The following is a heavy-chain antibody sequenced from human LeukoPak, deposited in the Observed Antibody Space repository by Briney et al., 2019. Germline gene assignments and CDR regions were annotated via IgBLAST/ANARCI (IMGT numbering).Heavy chain of an antibody. D-gene: IGHD3-10*01. CDR2: INPNSGGT. J-gene: IGHJ5*02. CDR3: ARAITMVRGVIGEEFGP. CDR1: GYTFTSYD. V-gene: IGHV1-2*02. Sequence: GASVKVSCKASGYTFTSYDINWVRQATGQGLGWMGWINPNSGGTNYAQKFQGRVTMTRDTSISTAYMELSRLRSDDTAVYYCARAITMVRGVIGEEFGPWGQGTLVTVSS.